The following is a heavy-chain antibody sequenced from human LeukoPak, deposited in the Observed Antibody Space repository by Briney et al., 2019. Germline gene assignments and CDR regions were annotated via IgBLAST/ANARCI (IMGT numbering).Heavy chain of an antibody. V-gene: IGHV3-21*01. D-gene: IGHD1-26*01. Sequence: PGGSLRLSCAASGFTFSSYSMNWVRQAPGKGLEWVSSISSSSSYIYYADSVKGRFTISRDNAKNSLYLQMNSLRAEDTAVYYCARAPGIVGVTYKGDAFDIWGQGTMVTVSS. CDR1: GFTFSSYS. CDR2: ISSSSSYI. CDR3: ARAPGIVGVTYKGDAFDI. J-gene: IGHJ3*02.